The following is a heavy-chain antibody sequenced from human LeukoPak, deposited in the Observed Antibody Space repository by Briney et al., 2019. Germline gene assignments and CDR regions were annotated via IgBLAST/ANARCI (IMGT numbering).Heavy chain of an antibody. J-gene: IGHJ4*02. Sequence: PGGSLRLSCAGSGNTFISYAVHWVRQAPGKGLAWVAVISYDGRNKYYADTVKGRFTISRDNSESMLYLQMNSLRDEDTGVYYCATGDCGGDCYSSYFDYWGQGTLVTVSS. D-gene: IGHD2-21*02. V-gene: IGHV3-30*04. CDR1: GNTFISYA. CDR3: ATGDCGGDCYSSYFDY. CDR2: ISYDGRNK.